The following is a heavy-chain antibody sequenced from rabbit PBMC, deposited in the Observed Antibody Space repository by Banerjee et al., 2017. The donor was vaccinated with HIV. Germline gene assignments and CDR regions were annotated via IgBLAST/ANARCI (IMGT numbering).Heavy chain of an antibody. CDR3: ARDYTGYYNL. J-gene: IGHJ4*01. Sequence: QSLEESGGGLVKPGGTLTLTCTVSGLSLSSNAINWVRQAPGKGLEWIACIYTGDGNTYYASWAKGRFTISKTSSTTVTLQMTSLTAADTATYFCARDYTGYYNLWGPGTLVTVS. CDR2: IYTGDGNT. CDR1: GLSLSSNA. D-gene: IGHD4-2*01. V-gene: IGHV1S40*01.